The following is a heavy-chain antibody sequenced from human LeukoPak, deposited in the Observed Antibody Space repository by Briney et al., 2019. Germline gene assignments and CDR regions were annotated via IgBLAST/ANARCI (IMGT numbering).Heavy chain of an antibody. CDR2: INPNSGGT. D-gene: IGHD3-10*01. CDR3: ASSIMVRGVISSFDY. Sequence: ASVNVSCKASGYTFTGYYMHWVRQAPGQGLEWMGWINPNSGGTNYAQKFQGRVTMTRDTSISTAYMELSRLRSDDTAVYYCASSIMVRGVISSFDYWGQGTLVTVSS. J-gene: IGHJ4*02. CDR1: GYTFTGYY. V-gene: IGHV1-2*02.